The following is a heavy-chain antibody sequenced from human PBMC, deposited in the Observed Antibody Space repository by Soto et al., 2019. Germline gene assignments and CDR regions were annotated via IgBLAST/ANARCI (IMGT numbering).Heavy chain of an antibody. D-gene: IGHD2-8*01. V-gene: IGHV3-30*18. J-gene: IGHJ6*02. CDR1: GFTFSSYG. CDR2: ISYDGSNK. Sequence: GGSLRLSCAASGFTFSSYGMHWVRQAPGKGLEWVAVISYDGSNKYYADSVKGRFTISRDNSKNTLYLQMNSLRAEDTAVYYCAKDRHCTNGVCYSIYYYYGMDVWGQGTTVTSP. CDR3: AKDRHCTNGVCYSIYYYYGMDV.